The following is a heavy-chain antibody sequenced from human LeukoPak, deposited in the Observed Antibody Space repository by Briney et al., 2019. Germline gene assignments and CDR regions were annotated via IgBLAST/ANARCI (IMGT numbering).Heavy chain of an antibody. D-gene: IGHD6-19*01. J-gene: IGHJ3*02. Sequence: GGSLRLSCAASGFTFSSYGMHWVRQAPGKGLEWVAVIWYDGSNKYYADSVKGLFTISRDNSKNTLYLQMNSLRAEDTAVYYCARPYVQWLAGDAFDIWGQGTMVTVSS. CDR3: ARPYVQWLAGDAFDI. V-gene: IGHV3-33*01. CDR1: GFTFSSYG. CDR2: IWYDGSNK.